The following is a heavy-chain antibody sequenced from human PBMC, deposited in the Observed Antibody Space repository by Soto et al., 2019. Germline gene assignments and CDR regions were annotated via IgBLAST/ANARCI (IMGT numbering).Heavy chain of an antibody. CDR3: AKDSPSSPASPFYFDA. CDR2: ITSNGDST. CDR1: GFDFNKYA. V-gene: IGHV3-23*01. J-gene: IGHJ4*02. Sequence: PGGSLRLSCAAFGFDFNKYAMTWVRQAPGKGLQWVSSITSNGDSTYYADSVKGRFTTSRDNSKNTLYLQMNSLRADDTAVFYCAKDSPSSPASPFYFDAWGQGTRVTV.